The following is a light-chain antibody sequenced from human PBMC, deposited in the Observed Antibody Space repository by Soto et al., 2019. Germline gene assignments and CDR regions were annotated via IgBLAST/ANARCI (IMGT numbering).Light chain of an antibody. CDR3: GSWDSRLSAYV. J-gene: IGLJ1*01. V-gene: IGLV1-51*01. CDR2: DDN. CDR1: SSNIGGNS. Sequence: QSVLTQPPSVSAAPGQKVTISCSGSSSNIGGNSVSWYQQLPGTAPKLLIYDDNKRPSGIPDRFSGSKSGTSATLGITGFQTGDEADYYCGSWDSRLSAYVFGTGSKVTXL.